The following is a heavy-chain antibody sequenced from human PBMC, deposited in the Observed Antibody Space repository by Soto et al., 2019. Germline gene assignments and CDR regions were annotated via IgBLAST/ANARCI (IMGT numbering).Heavy chain of an antibody. D-gene: IGHD6-13*01. V-gene: IGHV3-23*01. CDR2: ISGSGGST. J-gene: IGHJ4*02. CDR1: GFTFSNYA. Sequence: GGSLRLSCAASGFTFSNYAVTWVRQAPGKGLEWVSTISGSGGSTYYADSVKGRFTISRDNSKNTLYLQMNSLRAEGTAVYYCAKDQGSSWYEIDYWGQGTLVTVSS. CDR3: AKDQGSSWYEIDY.